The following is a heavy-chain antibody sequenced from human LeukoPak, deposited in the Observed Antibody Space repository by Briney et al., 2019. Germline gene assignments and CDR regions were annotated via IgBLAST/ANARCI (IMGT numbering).Heavy chain of an antibody. V-gene: IGHV3-30*18. CDR2: ISYDGSNK. D-gene: IGHD6-13*01. Sequence: GRSLRLSCAASGFTFSSYGMHWVRQAPGKGLEWVAVISYDGSNKYYADSVKGRFTISRDNSKNTLYLQMNSLSAEDTAVYYCAKESSSWPYYYGMDVWGQGTTVTVSS. CDR1: GFTFSSYG. CDR3: AKESSSWPYYYGMDV. J-gene: IGHJ6*02.